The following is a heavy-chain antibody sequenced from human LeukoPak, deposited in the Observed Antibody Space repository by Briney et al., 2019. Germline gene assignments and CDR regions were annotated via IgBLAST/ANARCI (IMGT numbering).Heavy chain of an antibody. D-gene: IGHD6-6*01. CDR2: ISWNSGSI. CDR3: AKDMRQLVRGYFDY. J-gene: IGHJ4*02. V-gene: IGHV3-9*01. CDR1: GFTFDDYA. Sequence: PGRSLRLSCAASGFTFDDYAMHWVRQAPGKGLEWVSGISWNSGSIGYADSVKGRFTFSRDNAKNSLYLQMNSLRAEDTALYYCAKDMRQLVRGYFDYWGQGTLVTVSS.